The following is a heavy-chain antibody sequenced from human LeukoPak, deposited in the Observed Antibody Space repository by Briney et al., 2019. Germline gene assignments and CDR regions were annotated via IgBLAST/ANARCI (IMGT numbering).Heavy chain of an antibody. V-gene: IGHV3-53*01. J-gene: IGHJ6*03. CDR2: IYSGDIT. Sequence: PGGSLRLSCVASGFTVSRNYMSWVRQAPGKGLEWVSVIYSGDITHYADSVKGRFTISRDDSKNTLYLQMNSLRAEDTAVYYCAKFGELFPHYYMDVWGKGTTVTISS. D-gene: IGHD3-10*01. CDR1: GFTVSRNY. CDR3: AKFGELFPHYYMDV.